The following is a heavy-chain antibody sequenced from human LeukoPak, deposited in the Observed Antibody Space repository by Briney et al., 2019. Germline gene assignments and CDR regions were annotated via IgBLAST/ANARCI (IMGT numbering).Heavy chain of an antibody. CDR3: AKDGGGRFDY. D-gene: IGHD3-16*01. CDR1: GFIFSSYG. Sequence: GGSLRLSCAASGFIFSSYGMHWVRQAPGKGLEWVAVISYDGSNKYYADSVKGRFTISRDNSKNTLYLQMNSLRAEDTAVYYCAKDGGGRFDYWGQGTLVTVSS. J-gene: IGHJ4*02. CDR2: ISYDGSNK. V-gene: IGHV3-30*18.